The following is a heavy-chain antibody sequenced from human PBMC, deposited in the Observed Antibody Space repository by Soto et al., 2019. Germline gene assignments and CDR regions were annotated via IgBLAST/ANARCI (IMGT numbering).Heavy chain of an antibody. CDR2: ITATGDRT. Sequence: SLRLSCADSGFRFSSYSMSWVRQTPGKGLEWVAAITATGDRTYCADSVTGRFTISRDNSKKTHYLQMTSLRAEDTAMYYCATMNGYFEYWGQGTPVTVSS. CDR1: GFRFSSYS. CDR3: ATMNGYFEY. D-gene: IGHD3-22*01. V-gene: IGHV3-23*01. J-gene: IGHJ4*02.